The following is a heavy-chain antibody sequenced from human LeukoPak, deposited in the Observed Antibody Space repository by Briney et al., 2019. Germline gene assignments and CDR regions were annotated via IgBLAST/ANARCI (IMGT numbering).Heavy chain of an antibody. D-gene: IGHD3-22*01. CDR3: ARDSDLSYYYDSSGYYYGNAFDI. V-gene: IGHV3-30-3*01. CDR2: ISYDGSNK. Sequence: GGSLRLSCAASGFTFSSYAMHWVRQAPGKGLEWVAVISYDGSNKYYADSVKGRFIISRDNSKNTLYLQMNSLGAEDTAVYYCARDSDLSYYYDSSGYYYGNAFDIWGQGTMVTVSS. CDR1: GFTFSSYA. J-gene: IGHJ3*02.